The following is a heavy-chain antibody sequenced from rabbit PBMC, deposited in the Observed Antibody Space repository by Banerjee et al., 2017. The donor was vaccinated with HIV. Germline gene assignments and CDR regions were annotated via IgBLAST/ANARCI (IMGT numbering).Heavy chain of an antibody. V-gene: IGHV1S40*01. D-gene: IGHD4-1*01. CDR2: IYGGSSNGT. CDR1: GFSFSSGFY. J-gene: IGHJ4*01. CDR3: ARDLAGVIGWNFNL. Sequence: QSLEESGGDLVKPGASLTLTCTASGFSFSSGFYMCWVRQAPGKGLEWIACIYGGSSNGTYYASWAKGRFTISKTSSTTVTLQMTSLTAADTATYFCARDLAGVIGWNFNLWGPGTLVTVS.